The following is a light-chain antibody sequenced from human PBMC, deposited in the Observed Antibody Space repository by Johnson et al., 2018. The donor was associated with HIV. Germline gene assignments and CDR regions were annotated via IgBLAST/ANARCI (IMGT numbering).Light chain of an antibody. CDR2: ENN. J-gene: IGLJ1*01. CDR3: GTWDSSLSAFYV. Sequence: QSVLTQPPSVSAAPRQKVTISCSGSSSNIGNNYVSWYQQLPGTVPKLLIYENNKRPSGIPDRFSGSKSGTSATLGITGLQTGDEADYYCGTWDSSLSAFYVFGTGTKVTVL. V-gene: IGLV1-51*02. CDR1: SSNIGNNY.